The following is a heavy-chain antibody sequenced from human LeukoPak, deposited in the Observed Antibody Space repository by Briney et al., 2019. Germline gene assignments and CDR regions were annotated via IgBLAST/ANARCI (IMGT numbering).Heavy chain of an antibody. CDR2: IYSGGST. J-gene: IGHJ6*02. Sequence: GGSLRLSCAASGFTVSSNYMSWVRQAPGKGLEWVSVIYSGGSTYYADSVKGRFTISTDNSKNTLYLQMNSLRAEDTAVYYCAREYSSGWSDYYYGMDVWGQGTTVTVSS. V-gene: IGHV3-53*01. CDR1: GFTVSSNY. CDR3: AREYSSGWSDYYYGMDV. D-gene: IGHD6-19*01.